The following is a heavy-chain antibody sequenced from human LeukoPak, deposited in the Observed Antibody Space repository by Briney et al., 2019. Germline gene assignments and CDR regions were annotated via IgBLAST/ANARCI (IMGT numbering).Heavy chain of an antibody. CDR1: GYFISSGYY. V-gene: IGHV4-38-2*02. CDR3: ARSQDSSGLDP. D-gene: IGHD6-19*01. CDR2: INHRGNT. Sequence: SETLSLTCTVSGYFISSGYYWGWIRQPPGKGLEWIGSINHRGNTYYNPSLKSRVTISVDTSKNQFSLKLTSVTAADTAVYYCARSQDSSGLDPWGQGTLVTVPS. J-gene: IGHJ5*02.